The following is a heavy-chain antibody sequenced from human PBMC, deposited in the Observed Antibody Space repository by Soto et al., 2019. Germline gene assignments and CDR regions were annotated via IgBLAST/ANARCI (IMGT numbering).Heavy chain of an antibody. CDR1: GFTFSAFY. J-gene: IGHJ5*02. CDR2: ISSSCSTV. CDR3: AREQCYQFDL. D-gene: IGHD2-15*01. Sequence: QVQLVESGGGLVNPGGSLRLSCAASGFTFSAFYMSWILQSPWKGLEWVSTISSSCSTVAYADSVKGRSTISRDNAKNSLFLQRNSLKSEDTAVYYCAREQCYQFDLWGQGALGTVSS. V-gene: IGHV3-11*01.